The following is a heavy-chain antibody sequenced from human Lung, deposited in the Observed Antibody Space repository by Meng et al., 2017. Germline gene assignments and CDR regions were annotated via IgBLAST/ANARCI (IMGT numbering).Heavy chain of an antibody. CDR2: VYYTGSS. J-gene: IGHJ6*02. Sequence: SATLSLTCTVSGGSISTFFWNWIRQSPQKGLEWIGYVYYTGSSKYSPSLESRLTLSVDTTKNELSLWLNSVTAADTATYYCARGFRGSTSFQYWFDVWGQGTTVTVSS. CDR1: GGSISTFF. V-gene: IGHV4-59*01. D-gene: IGHD2-2*01. CDR3: ARGFRGSTSFQYWFDV.